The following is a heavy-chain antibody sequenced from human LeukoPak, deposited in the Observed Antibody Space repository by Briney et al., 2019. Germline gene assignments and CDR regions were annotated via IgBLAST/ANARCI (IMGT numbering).Heavy chain of an antibody. Sequence: SETLSLTCTVSGGSISSYYWSWIRQPPGKGLEWIGYIYTSGSTNYNPSLKSRVTISVDTSKNQFSLKLSSVTAADTAVYYCARHVIADYYYYNMDVWGKGTTVTVSS. CDR3: ARHVIADYYYYNMDV. CDR1: GGSISSYY. J-gene: IGHJ6*03. D-gene: IGHD2/OR15-2a*01. CDR2: IYTSGST. V-gene: IGHV4-4*09.